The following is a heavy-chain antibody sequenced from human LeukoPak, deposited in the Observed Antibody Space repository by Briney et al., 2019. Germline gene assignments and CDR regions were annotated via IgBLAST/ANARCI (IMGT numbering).Heavy chain of an antibody. J-gene: IGHJ4*02. CDR1: GFTFSEYY. CDR2: ISSSGSTT. V-gene: IGHV3-11*01. Sequence: GGSLRLSCAASGFTFSEYYMSWIRQAPGKGLEWVSYISSSGSTTYYADSVKGRFTISRDNAKNSLYLQMNSLRAEDTAVYYCARLYYYDSSGYYSKGNYFDYWGQGTLVTVSS. D-gene: IGHD3-22*01. CDR3: ARLYYYDSSGYYSKGNYFDY.